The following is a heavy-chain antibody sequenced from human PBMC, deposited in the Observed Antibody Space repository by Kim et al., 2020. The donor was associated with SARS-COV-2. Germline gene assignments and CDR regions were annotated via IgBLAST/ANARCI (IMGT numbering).Heavy chain of an antibody. Sequence: SETLSLTCSVSGGSISSSTYYWGWIRQPPGKGLEWVGSTYYTGTTYYNPSLKSRVTMSVDTSSNQFSLKLTSVTAADTSIYHCARHPRREGVRFQALDYFEIWGKGTMVTVSS. CDR3: ARHPRREGVRFQALDYFEI. V-gene: IGHV4-39*01. J-gene: IGHJ3*02. D-gene: IGHD3-16*01. CDR1: GGSISSSTYY. CDR2: TYYTGTT.